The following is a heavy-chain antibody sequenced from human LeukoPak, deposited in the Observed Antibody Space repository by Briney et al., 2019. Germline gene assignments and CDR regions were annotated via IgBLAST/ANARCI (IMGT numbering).Heavy chain of an antibody. CDR3: ARESGDYGSAEMPGYYYYMDV. CDR1: GFTFSRYS. CDR2: ITSSSNYI. J-gene: IGHJ6*03. V-gene: IGHV3-21*01. D-gene: IGHD3-10*01. Sequence: PGGSLRLSCAASGFTFSRYSMNWVRQAPGKGLEWVSLITSSSNYIYYADSVKGRFTISRDNAKNSLYLEMNSLRAEDTAVYFCARESGDYGSAEMPGYYYYMDVWAKGTTVIVSS.